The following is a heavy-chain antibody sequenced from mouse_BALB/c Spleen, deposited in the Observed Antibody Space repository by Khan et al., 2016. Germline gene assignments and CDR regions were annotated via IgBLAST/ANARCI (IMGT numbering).Heavy chain of an antibody. D-gene: IGHD2-12*01. CDR1: GYTFTSYW. V-gene: IGHV1S41*01. Sequence: DLVKPGASVKLSCTASGYTFTSYWINWIKQRPGQGLEWIGRIDPGSGSTYYNEMFKGKATLTVDTSSSTAYIPLSSLSSEDSAVYFCARGGTYCLYRYYDVWGAGSTVTVSS. CDR3: ARGGTYCLYRYYDV. J-gene: IGHJ1*01. CDR2: IDPGSGST.